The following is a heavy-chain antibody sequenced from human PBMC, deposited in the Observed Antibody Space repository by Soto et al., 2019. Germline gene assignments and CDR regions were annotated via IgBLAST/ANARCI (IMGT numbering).Heavy chain of an antibody. V-gene: IGHV4-39*01. CDR3: ARPGLTTVTTHGSFDP. CDR1: GGSISSSSYY. CDR2: IYYSGST. J-gene: IGHJ5*02. Sequence: SETLSLTCTVSGGSISSSSYYWGWIRQPPGKGLEWIGSIYYSGSTYYNPSLKSRVTISVDTSKNQFSLKLSSVTAADTAVYYCARPGLTTVTTHGSFDPWGQGTLVTVS. D-gene: IGHD4-17*01.